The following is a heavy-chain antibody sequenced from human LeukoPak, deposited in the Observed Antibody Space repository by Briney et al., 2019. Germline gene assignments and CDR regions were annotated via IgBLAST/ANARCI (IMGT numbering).Heavy chain of an antibody. J-gene: IGHJ4*02. CDR3: ARPRAGGDCYFDY. CDR1: GFTFSDYY. D-gene: IGHD2-21*02. V-gene: IGHV3-11*04. Sequence: PGGSLRLSCAASGFTFSDYYMSWIRQAPGKGLEWVSYISSSGSTTYYADSVKGRFTISRDNAKNSLYLQVNSLRAEDTAVYYCARPRAGGDCYFDYWGQGTLVTVSS. CDR2: ISSSGSTT.